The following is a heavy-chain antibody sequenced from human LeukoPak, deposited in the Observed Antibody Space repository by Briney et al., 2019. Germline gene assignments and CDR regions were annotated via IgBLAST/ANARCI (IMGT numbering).Heavy chain of an antibody. CDR1: GYTFTGYY. CDR2: INPNSGGST. CDR3: ASGYYGDYIINYYYGMDV. V-gene: IGHV1-46*01. D-gene: IGHD4-17*01. Sequence: ASVKVSCKASGYTFTGYYMHWVRQAPGQGLEWMGWINPNSGGSTSYAQKFQGRVTMTRDTSTSTVYMELSSLRSEDTAVYYCASGYYGDYIINYYYGMDVWGQGTTVTVSS. J-gene: IGHJ6*02.